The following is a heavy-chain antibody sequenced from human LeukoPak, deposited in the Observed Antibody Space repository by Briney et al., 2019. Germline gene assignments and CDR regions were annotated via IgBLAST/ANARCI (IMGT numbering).Heavy chain of an antibody. D-gene: IGHD3-10*01. CDR2: IKQDGSEK. CDR1: GFTFSSYW. V-gene: IGHV3-7*03. CDR3: ARWGFGESLDY. Sequence: GGSLRLSCAASGFTFSSYWMSWVRQAPGKGLEWVANIKQDGSEKYYVDSVKGRFTISRDNSKNTLYLQMNSLRAEDTAVYYCARWGFGESLDYWGQGTLVTVSS. J-gene: IGHJ4*02.